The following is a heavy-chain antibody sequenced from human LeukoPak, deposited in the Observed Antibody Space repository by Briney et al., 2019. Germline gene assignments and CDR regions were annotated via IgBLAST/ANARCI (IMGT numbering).Heavy chain of an antibody. CDR2: INHSGST. Sequence: ASETLSLTCAVYGGSFSGYYWSWIRQPPGKGLEWIGEINHSGSTNYNPSLKSRVTISVDTSKNQFSLKLSSVTAADTAVSYCAGRRNHGVDYWGQGTLVTVSS. D-gene: IGHD1-14*01. CDR1: GGSFSGYY. J-gene: IGHJ4*02. CDR3: AGRRNHGVDY. V-gene: IGHV4-34*01.